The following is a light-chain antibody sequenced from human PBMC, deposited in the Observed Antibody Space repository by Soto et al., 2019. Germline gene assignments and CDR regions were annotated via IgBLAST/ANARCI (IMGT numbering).Light chain of an antibody. V-gene: IGLV2-14*01. CDR1: SSDVGGYNH. CDR2: EVS. J-gene: IGLJ7*01. CDR3: SSYTSSSTRV. Sequence: QSALTQPASVSGSPGQSITISCTGTSSDVGGYNHVSWYQHHPGKAPKLMIYEVSNRPSGVSNRFSGSKSGNTASLTISGLQAEDEADYYCSSYTSSSTRVFGGGTQLTVL.